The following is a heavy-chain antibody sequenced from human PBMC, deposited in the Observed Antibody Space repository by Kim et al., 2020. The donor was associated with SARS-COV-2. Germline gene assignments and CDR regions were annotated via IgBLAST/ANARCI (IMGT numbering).Heavy chain of an antibody. CDR2: IIPVSGTA. D-gene: IGHD3-10*01. J-gene: IGHJ5*02. CDR1: GGTFSSFD. V-gene: IGHV1-69*13. Sequence: SVKVSCKASGGTFSSFDINWVRQAPGQGLEWMGGIIPVSGTANYAQKFQGRVTITADESTSTAYMEVRSLTSEDTAVYFCARILLQSGEDWFDPWGQGTLVTVSS. CDR3: ARILLQSGEDWFDP.